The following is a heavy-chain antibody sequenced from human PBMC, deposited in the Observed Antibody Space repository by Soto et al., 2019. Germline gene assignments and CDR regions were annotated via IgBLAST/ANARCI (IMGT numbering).Heavy chain of an antibody. CDR2: LVPMFRTA. CDR3: ARGLGGSYYPFDF. J-gene: IGHJ4*02. CDR1: GGTFSDSA. D-gene: IGHD3-16*01. V-gene: IGHV1-69*12. Sequence: QVHLVQSGAEVKKPGSSVKVSCKTSGGTFSDSAINWLRQTPGQGLEWMGGLVPMFRTANYAPNLQGRVSIIADESTSTVFMELSRLTFADTAVYYCARGLGGSYYPFDFWGQGTLVTVSS.